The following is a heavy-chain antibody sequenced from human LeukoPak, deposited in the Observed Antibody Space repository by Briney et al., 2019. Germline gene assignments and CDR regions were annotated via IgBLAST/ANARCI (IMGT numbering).Heavy chain of an antibody. CDR1: GGTFSSYA. J-gene: IGHJ4*02. CDR3: ARDPGQSSSWSGEIDY. D-gene: IGHD6-13*01. Sequence: GASVKVSCKASGGTFSSYAISWVRQAPGQGLEWMGRIIPILGIANYAQKFQGRVTITADKSTSTAYMELSSLRSEDTAVYYCARDPGQSSSWSGEIDYWGQGTLVTVSS. V-gene: IGHV1-69*04. CDR2: IIPILGIA.